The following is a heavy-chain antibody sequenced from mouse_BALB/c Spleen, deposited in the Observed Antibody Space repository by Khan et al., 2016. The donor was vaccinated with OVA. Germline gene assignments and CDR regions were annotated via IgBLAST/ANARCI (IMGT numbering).Heavy chain of an antibody. CDR1: GFTFSSFG. V-gene: IGHV5-17*02. D-gene: IGHD2-1*01. CDR2: ISSGSSTI. Sequence: QLVQSGGGLVQPGGSRKLSCAASGFTFSSFGMHWVRQAPKKGLEWVAYISSGSSTIYYVDTVKGRFTISRDNPKNTLFLQMTSLRSEDTAMYYCARSGGNFHWYFDVWGAGTSVTVSS. CDR3: ARSGGNFHWYFDV. J-gene: IGHJ1*01.